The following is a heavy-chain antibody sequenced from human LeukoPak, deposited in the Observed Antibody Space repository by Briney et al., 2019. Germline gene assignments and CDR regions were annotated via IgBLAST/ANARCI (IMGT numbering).Heavy chain of an antibody. Sequence: SETLSLTCAVYGGSFSGYYWSWIRQPPGKGLEWIGEINHSGSTNYNPSLKSRVTISVDTSKNQFSLKLSSVTAADTAVYYCARGGQAAGTLLDYWGQGTLVTVSS. CDR3: ARGGQAAGTLLDY. V-gene: IGHV4-34*01. D-gene: IGHD6-13*01. CDR2: INHSGST. CDR1: GGSFSGYY. J-gene: IGHJ4*02.